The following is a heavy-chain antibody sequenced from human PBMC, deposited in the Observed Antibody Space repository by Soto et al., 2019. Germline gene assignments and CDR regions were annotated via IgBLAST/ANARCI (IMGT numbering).Heavy chain of an antibody. J-gene: IGHJ4*02. CDR3: ERGYIVVVPAATFDY. Sequence: ASVKVSCKASRYSFTSYCICWVRQAPGKGLEWMGWISAYNANTNYAQKLQGRVTMTTDTSTSTAYMELRSLRSDDTALYYCERGYIVVVPAATFDYWGQGTLVTVSS. D-gene: IGHD2-2*01. V-gene: IGHV1-18*01. CDR2: ISAYNANT. CDR1: RYSFTSYC.